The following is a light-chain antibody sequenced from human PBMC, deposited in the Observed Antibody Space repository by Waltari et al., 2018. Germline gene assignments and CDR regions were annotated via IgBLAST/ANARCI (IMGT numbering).Light chain of an antibody. Sequence: QSVLTQPPSASGAPGQRVTISCTGSSSNIGAGYYVSWYQQFPRTAPKLLIYENNERPSGVSDRFSGSKSGTSASLTITGLQSEDEADYYCSAWDSSLSTVLFGGGTRLTVL. CDR1: SSNIGAGYY. V-gene: IGLV1-40*01. CDR3: SAWDSSLSTVL. J-gene: IGLJ2*01. CDR2: ENN.